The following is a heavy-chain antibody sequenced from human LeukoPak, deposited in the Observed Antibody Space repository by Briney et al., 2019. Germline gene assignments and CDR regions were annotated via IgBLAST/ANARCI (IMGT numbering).Heavy chain of an antibody. J-gene: IGHJ4*02. V-gene: IGHV4-31*03. Sequence: PSETLSLTCTVSGGSISSGGYYWSWIRQHPGKGLEWIGYIYYSGSTYYNPSLKSRVTISVDTSKNQFSLKLSSVTPEDTAVYYCAKLTRASAPIQDYWGQGTLVTVSS. CDR2: IYYSGST. CDR3: AKLTRASAPIQDY. D-gene: IGHD1-1*01. CDR1: GGSISSGGYY.